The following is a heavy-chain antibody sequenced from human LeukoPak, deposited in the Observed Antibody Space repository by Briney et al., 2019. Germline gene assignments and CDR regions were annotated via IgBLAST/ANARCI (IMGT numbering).Heavy chain of an antibody. D-gene: IGHD3-22*01. CDR2: IKQDGTEK. Sequence: GGSLRLSCAASGFTFSSYAMSWVRQAPGKGPGWVANIKQDGTEKYYVDSVKGRFTISRDNAKNSLYLQMNSLRAEDTAVYYCARHYYDTSGYYGRDYFDYWGQGTLVTVS. CDR1: GFTFSSYA. J-gene: IGHJ4*02. V-gene: IGHV3-7*01. CDR3: ARHYYDTSGYYGRDYFDY.